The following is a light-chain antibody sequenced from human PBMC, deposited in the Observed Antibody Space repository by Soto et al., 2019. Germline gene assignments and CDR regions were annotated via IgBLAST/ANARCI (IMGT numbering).Light chain of an antibody. J-gene: IGKJ4*01. CDR3: QQFNSYLALT. CDR2: DAS. Sequence: AIQLTQSPSSLSASVGDRVTITCRASQGISSALAWYQQKPGKAPKLLIYDASSLESGVPSRFSGSGSGTAFTLTISSLQPEDFATYYCQQFNSYLALTFGGGTKVEIK. CDR1: QGISSA. V-gene: IGKV1-13*02.